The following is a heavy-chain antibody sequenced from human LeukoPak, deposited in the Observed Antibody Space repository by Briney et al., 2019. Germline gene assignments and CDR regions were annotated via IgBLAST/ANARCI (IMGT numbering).Heavy chain of an antibody. CDR2: IYYSGST. V-gene: IGHV4-39*01. CDR3: ARHLYPHFDY. J-gene: IGHJ4*02. Sequence: SETLSLTCTVSGGSISSSSYYWGWIRQPPGKGLEWIGSIYYSGSTYYNPYLKSRVTISVDTSKNQFSLKLSSVTAADTAVYYCARHLYPHFDYWGQGTLVTVSS. CDR1: GGSISSSSYY.